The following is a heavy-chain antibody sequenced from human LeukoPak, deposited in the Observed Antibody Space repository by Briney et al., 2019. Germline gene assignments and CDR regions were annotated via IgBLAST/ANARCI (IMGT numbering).Heavy chain of an antibody. CDR1: GFNFSSFG. CDR3: AKGTSSLNYDAFDI. J-gene: IGHJ3*02. CDR2: ISCIIST. Sequence: PGGSLRLSCAASGFNFSSFGVNWVRQGPGKGLEWVSGISCIISTWSADSVKGRFTISRDNSKNTVYLQMNSLRDDDTAVYYCAKGTSSLNYDAFDIWGQGTLVTVSS. D-gene: IGHD6-19*01. V-gene: IGHV3-23*01.